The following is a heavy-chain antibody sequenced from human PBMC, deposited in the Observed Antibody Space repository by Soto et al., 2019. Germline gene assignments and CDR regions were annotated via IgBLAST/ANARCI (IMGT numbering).Heavy chain of an antibody. Sequence: GGSLRLSCAASGFTFSGSAMHWVRQASGKGLEWVGRIRSKANSYATAYAASVKGRFTISRDDSKNTAYLQMNGLKTEDTAVYYCTSIAVAGTRRTYDYWGQGTLVTVSS. V-gene: IGHV3-73*01. J-gene: IGHJ4*02. CDR2: IRSKANSYAT. CDR3: TSIAVAGTRRTYDY. D-gene: IGHD6-19*01. CDR1: GFTFSGSA.